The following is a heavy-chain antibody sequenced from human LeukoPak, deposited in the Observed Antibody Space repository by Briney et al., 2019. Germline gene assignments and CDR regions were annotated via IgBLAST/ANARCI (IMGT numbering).Heavy chain of an antibody. CDR2: IKSDGSST. Sequence: GGSLRLSCTTSGFSFSGYWMHWVRQAPGKGLVWVSRIKSDGSSTTYADSVKGRFTISRDNARNTLYLQMNSLRTEDTAFYYCARGSYYYYYMDVWGKGTTVTISS. CDR1: GFSFSGYW. J-gene: IGHJ6*03. CDR3: ARGSYYYYYMDV. V-gene: IGHV3-74*01.